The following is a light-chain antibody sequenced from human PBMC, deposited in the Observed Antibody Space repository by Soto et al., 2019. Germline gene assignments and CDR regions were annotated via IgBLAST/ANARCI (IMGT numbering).Light chain of an antibody. Sequence: EIVMTQSPATLSVSPGERATLSCRAIQSVSNNLAWYQQKPGQAPRLLLYGSSTRATGIPARFSGSGSATEFTLTISSLQSEDFAVYYWQQYNDWPLTFGGGTKVEIK. J-gene: IGKJ4*01. V-gene: IGKV3-15*01. CDR3: QQYNDWPLT. CDR1: QSVSNN. CDR2: GSS.